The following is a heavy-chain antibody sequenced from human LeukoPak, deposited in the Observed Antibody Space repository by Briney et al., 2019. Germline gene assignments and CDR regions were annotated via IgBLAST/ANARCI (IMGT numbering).Heavy chain of an antibody. V-gene: IGHV2-70*01. CDR2: IDWDDDK. CDR3: ARISRYYGSGSYSHFDC. J-gene: IGHJ4*02. D-gene: IGHD3-10*01. Sequence: SGPTLVNPTQTLTLTCTFSGFSLSTSGMCVSWIRQPPGKALEWLALIDWDDDKYYSTSLKTRLTISKDTSKNQVVLTMTNMDPVDTATYYCARISRYYGSGSYSHFDCWGQGTLVTVSS. CDR1: GFSLSTSGMC.